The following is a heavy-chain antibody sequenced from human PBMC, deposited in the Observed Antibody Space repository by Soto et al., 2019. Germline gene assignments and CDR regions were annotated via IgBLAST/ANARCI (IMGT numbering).Heavy chain of an antibody. CDR3: ARGSYYYDSSDP. D-gene: IGHD3-22*01. Sequence: GGSLRLSCAASGFTVSSNHMSWVRQAPGKGLEWVSVIYSGGSTYYADSVKGRFTISRDNSKNTLYLQMNSLRAEDTAVYYCARGSYYYDSSDPWGQGTLVTVSS. V-gene: IGHV3-53*01. CDR2: IYSGGST. J-gene: IGHJ5*02. CDR1: GFTVSSNH.